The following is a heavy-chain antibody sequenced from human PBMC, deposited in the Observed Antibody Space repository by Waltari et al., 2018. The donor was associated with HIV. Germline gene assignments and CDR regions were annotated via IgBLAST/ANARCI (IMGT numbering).Heavy chain of an antibody. V-gene: IGHV1-69*04. J-gene: IGHJ4*02. CDR3: AREWKYSSGWRNYFDY. D-gene: IGHD6-19*01. Sequence: QVQLVQSGAEVKKPGSSVKVSCKASGGTFSSYAISWVRQAPGQGLEWMGRITPILGIANYAQKFQGRVTITADKSTSTAYMELSSLRSEDTAVYYCAREWKYSSGWRNYFDYWGQGTLVTVSS. CDR2: ITPILGIA. CDR1: GGTFSSYA.